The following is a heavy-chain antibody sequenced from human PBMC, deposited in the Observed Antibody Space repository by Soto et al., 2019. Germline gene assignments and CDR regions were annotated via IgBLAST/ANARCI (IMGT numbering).Heavy chain of an antibody. CDR1: GDSFSNYY. V-gene: IGHV4-59*01. CDR2: IYYNGNT. CDR3: ARIARASFDY. J-gene: IGHJ4*02. Sequence: PSETLSLTCTVAGDSFSNYYWSWIRQPPGEGLEWIGYIYYNGNTNHNPSLRGRVAISMDTSKNQFSLKLNSVTAADTAVYYCARIARASFDYWGQGTLVTGSS.